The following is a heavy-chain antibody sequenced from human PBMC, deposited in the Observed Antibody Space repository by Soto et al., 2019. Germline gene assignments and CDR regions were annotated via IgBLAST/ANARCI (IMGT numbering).Heavy chain of an antibody. D-gene: IGHD2-2*01. CDR2: IIPLFGTT. CDR1: GGTFSTYP. V-gene: IGHV1-69*01. J-gene: IGHJ5*02. CDR3: ARGATHGTSWYFWFDP. Sequence: QVQLVQSEAEVRMPGSSVKVSSKASGGTFSTYPINWVRQAPGQGLEWMGGIIPLFGTTNYAQKFKGRVTITADEATSTAYMELSSLRAEDAAVYYCARGATHGTSWYFWFDPWGQGTQVTVSS.